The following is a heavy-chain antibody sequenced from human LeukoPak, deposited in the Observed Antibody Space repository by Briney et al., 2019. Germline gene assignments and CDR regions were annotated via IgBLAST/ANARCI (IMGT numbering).Heavy chain of an antibody. CDR2: IYYSGST. CDR1: GGSFSGYY. Sequence: SETLSLTCAVYGGSFSGYYWSWIRQHPGKGLEWIGYIYYSGSTYYNPSLKSRVTISVDTSKNQFSLKLSSVTAADTAVYYCARRVDVDLKDGVWFHTLHVWGKGTTVIVSS. J-gene: IGHJ6*04. CDR3: ARRVDVDLKDGVWFHTLHV. V-gene: IGHV4-31*11. D-gene: IGHD5-12*01.